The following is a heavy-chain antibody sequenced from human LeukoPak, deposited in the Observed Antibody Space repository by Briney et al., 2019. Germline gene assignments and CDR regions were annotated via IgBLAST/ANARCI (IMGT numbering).Heavy chain of an antibody. CDR1: GYTFTSYD. CDR2: INPNSGGT. V-gene: IGHV1-2*02. Sequence: ASVKVSCKASGYTFTSYDINWVRQATGQGLGWMGWINPNSGGTNYAQKFQGRVTMTRDTSISTAYMELSRLRSDDTAVYYCARDLAWLRSDAFDIWGQGTMVTVSS. J-gene: IGHJ3*02. D-gene: IGHD5-12*01. CDR3: ARDLAWLRSDAFDI.